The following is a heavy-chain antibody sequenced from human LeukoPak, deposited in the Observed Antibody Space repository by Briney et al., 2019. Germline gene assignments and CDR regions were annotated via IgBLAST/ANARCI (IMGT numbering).Heavy chain of an antibody. Sequence: GESLKISCKGSGYSFTNYWIGWVRQMPGKGLEWMGIIYPGDSDTRYSPSFQGQVTISADKSISTAYLQWSSLKASDTAMYYCARLVDGSGSYPGYYFDYWGQGTLVTVSS. V-gene: IGHV5-51*01. CDR3: ARLVDGSGSYPGYYFDY. J-gene: IGHJ4*02. D-gene: IGHD3-10*01. CDR1: GYSFTNYW. CDR2: IYPGDSDT.